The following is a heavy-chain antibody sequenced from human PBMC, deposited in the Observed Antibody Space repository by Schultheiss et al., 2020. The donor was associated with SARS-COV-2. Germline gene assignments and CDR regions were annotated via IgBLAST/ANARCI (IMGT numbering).Heavy chain of an antibody. CDR2: IIPIFGTA. CDR1: GGTFSSYA. V-gene: IGHV1-69*05. D-gene: IGHD2-21*01. CDR3: AGNMAYCGGDCYSG. J-gene: IGHJ4*02. Sequence: SVKVSCKASGGTFSSYAISWVRQAPGQGLEWMGGIIPIFGTANYAQKFQGRVTMTRNTSISTAYMELSSLRSEDTAVYYCAGNMAYCGGDCYSGWGQGTLVTVSS.